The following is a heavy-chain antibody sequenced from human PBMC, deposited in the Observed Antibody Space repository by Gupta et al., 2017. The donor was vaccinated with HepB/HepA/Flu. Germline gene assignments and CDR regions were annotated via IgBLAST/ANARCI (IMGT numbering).Heavy chain of an antibody. J-gene: IGHJ4*02. CDR2: ISWNSGSI. V-gene: IGHV3-9*01. Sequence: EVQLVESGGGLVQPGRSLRLSCAASGFTFDDYALLWVRQAPGKGLEWVSGISWNSGSIGYADSGKGRFTISRDNAKNSLYLQMNSLRAEDTALYYCAKERRMGELYFDYWGQGTLVTVSS. CDR1: GFTFDDYA. CDR3: AKERRMGELYFDY. D-gene: IGHD3-16*01.